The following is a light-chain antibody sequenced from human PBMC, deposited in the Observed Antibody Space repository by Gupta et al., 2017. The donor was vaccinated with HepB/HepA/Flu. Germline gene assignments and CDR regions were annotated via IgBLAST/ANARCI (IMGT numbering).Light chain of an antibody. V-gene: IGLV1-51*02. CDR2: ENN. CDR3: GTWDSSLSAWV. Sequence: SVLTQPPSVSAAPGPKVTISCSGSSSNIGKNYVSWYQQLPGTAPKLLIYENNKRPSGIPDRFSGSKSGTSATLAISGLQTGDEADYYCGTWDSSLSAWVFGGGTKLTVL. CDR1: SSNIGKNY. J-gene: IGLJ2*01.